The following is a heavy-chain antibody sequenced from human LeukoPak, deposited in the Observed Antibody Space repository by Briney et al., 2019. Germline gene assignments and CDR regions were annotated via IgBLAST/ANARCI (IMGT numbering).Heavy chain of an antibody. J-gene: IGHJ4*02. Sequence: SETLSLTCTVSGGSIRSSSYYWGWIRQPPGKGLEWIGSIYYSGSTYYNPSLKSRVTISVDTSKKQFSLKLSSVTAADTAVYYCARHRTIYYDNGGYWVWGQGTLVTVSS. CDR2: IYYSGST. CDR1: GGSIRSSSYY. V-gene: IGHV4-39*01. D-gene: IGHD3-22*01. CDR3: ARHRTIYYDNGGYWV.